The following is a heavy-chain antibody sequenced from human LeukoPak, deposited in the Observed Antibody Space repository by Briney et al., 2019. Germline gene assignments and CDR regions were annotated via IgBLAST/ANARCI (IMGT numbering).Heavy chain of an antibody. CDR3: ASSCSGGSCQHRGFDY. Sequence: GGSLRLSCAASGFTFSSYWMSWVRQAPGKGLEWVANIKQDGSEKYYVDSVKGRFTISRDNAKNSLYLQMNSLRAEDTAVYYCASSCSGGSCQHRGFDYWGGNPGHRLL. CDR1: GFTFSSYW. D-gene: IGHD2-15*01. J-gene: IGHJ4*02. V-gene: IGHV3-7*01. CDR2: IKQDGSEK.